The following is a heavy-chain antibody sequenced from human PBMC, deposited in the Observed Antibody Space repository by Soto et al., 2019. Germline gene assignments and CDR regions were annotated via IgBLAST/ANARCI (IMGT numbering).Heavy chain of an antibody. CDR3: ARGPGGSGSYETNYYYYGMDV. V-gene: IGHV3-30*03. Sequence: PGGSLRLSCAASGFTFSSYGMHWVRQAPGKGLEWVAVISYDGSNKYYADSVKGRFTISRDNSKNTLYLQMNSLRAEDTAVYYCARGPGGSGSYETNYYYYGMDVWGQGTTVTVSS. CDR2: ISYDGSNK. CDR1: GFTFSSYG. J-gene: IGHJ6*02. D-gene: IGHD3-10*01.